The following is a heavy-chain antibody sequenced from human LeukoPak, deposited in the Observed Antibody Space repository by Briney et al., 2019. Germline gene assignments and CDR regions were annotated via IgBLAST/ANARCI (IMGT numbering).Heavy chain of an antibody. Sequence: GGSLRLSCAASGFTFSSYWMSWVRQAPGKGLEWVANIKQDGSEKYYVDSVKGRFTISRDNAKNSLYLQMNSLRAEDTAVYYCARGGRGRGYSYGYWGQGTLATVSS. D-gene: IGHD5-18*01. CDR1: GFTFSSYW. J-gene: IGHJ4*02. CDR3: ARGGRGRGYSYGY. V-gene: IGHV3-7*01. CDR2: IKQDGSEK.